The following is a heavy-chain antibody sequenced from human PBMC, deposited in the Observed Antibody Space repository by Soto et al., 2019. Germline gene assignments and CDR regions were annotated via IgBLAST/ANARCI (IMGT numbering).Heavy chain of an antibody. CDR3: ARGHNWKKLKFLTDYYYYGMDV. CDR1: GCTFTSYG. J-gene: IGHJ6*02. CDR2: ISAYNGNT. D-gene: IGHD1-20*01. Sequence: ASVKVSCKASGCTFTSYGISWVRQAPGQGLEWMGWISAYNGNTNYAQKLQGRVTMTTDTSTSTAYMELRSLRSDDTAVYYCARGHNWKKLKFLTDYYYYGMDVWGQGTTVTVSS. V-gene: IGHV1-18*04.